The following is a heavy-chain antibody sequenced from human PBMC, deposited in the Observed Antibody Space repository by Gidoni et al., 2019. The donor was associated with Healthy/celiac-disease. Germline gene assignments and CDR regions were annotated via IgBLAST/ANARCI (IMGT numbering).Heavy chain of an antibody. CDR2: INHSGST. D-gene: IGHD2-15*01. J-gene: IGHJ3*02. Sequence: QVQLQQWGAGLLKPSETLSLTCAVYGGSFSGYYWSWIRQPPGKGLEWSGEINHSGSTNYNPSLKSRVTISVDTSKNQFSLKLTSVTAADTAVYYCVRAVCSGGSCYSLAGGAFDIWGQGTMVTVSS. CDR1: GGSFSGYY. V-gene: IGHV4-34*01. CDR3: VRAVCSGGSCYSLAGGAFDI.